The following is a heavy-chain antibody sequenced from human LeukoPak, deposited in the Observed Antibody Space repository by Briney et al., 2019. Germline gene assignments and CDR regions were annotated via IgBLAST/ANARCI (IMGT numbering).Heavy chain of an antibody. Sequence: GGSLRLSCAASGLTFSSYAMSWVRQAPGKGLEWVSAISGSGGSTYYADSVKGRFTISRDNSKNTLYLQMNSLRAEDTAVYYCATPTTVTTYNFDYWGQGTLVTVSS. V-gene: IGHV3-23*01. CDR1: GLTFSSYA. J-gene: IGHJ4*02. D-gene: IGHD4-17*01. CDR3: ATPTTVTTYNFDY. CDR2: ISGSGGST.